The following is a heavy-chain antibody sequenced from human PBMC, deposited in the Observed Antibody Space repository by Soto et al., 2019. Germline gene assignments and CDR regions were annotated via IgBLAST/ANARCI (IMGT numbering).Heavy chain of an antibody. CDR1: GDSVSSNSAG. Sequence: SQTLPLTCAITGDSVSSNSAGWSWVRQSPSRGLEWLGRTYYRSKWYYEYAVSVRGRITINPDASKNQYSLQLNSVTPEDTAVYFCARGEQHSGRTFDYWCHGTLVTLSS. J-gene: IGHJ4*01. D-gene: IGHD1-26*01. CDR2: TYYRSKWYY. V-gene: IGHV6-1*01. CDR3: ARGEQHSGRTFDY.